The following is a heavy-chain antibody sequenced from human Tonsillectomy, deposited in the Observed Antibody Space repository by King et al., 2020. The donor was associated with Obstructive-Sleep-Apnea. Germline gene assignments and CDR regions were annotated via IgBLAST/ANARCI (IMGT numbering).Heavy chain of an antibody. Sequence: QLQESGPGLVKPSETLSLTCTVSGGSISSSSYYWCWIRQPPGKGLEWIGSIYYSGSTNYNPSLKSRVTISIDTSKNQFSLKLSSVTAADTAVYYCARVPYITGWSGWFDPWGQGTLVTVSS. CDR2: IYYSGST. CDR1: GGSISSSSYY. V-gene: IGHV4-39*07. D-gene: IGHD6-19*01. CDR3: ARVPYITGWSGWFDP. J-gene: IGHJ5*02.